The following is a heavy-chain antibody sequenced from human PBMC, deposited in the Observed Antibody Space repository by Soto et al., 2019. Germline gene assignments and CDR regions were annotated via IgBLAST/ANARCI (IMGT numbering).Heavy chain of an antibody. V-gene: IGHV1-8*01. CDR2: MNPNSGNT. Sequence: GASVKVSCKASGYTFTSYDINWVRQATGQGLEWMGWMNPNSGNTGYAQKFQGRVTMTRNTSISTAYMELSSLRSEDTAVYYCARGPLLLWFGELLSDDYYYYYMDVWGKGTTVTVSS. D-gene: IGHD3-10*01. CDR1: GYTFTSYD. J-gene: IGHJ6*03. CDR3: ARGPLLLWFGELLSDDYYYYYMDV.